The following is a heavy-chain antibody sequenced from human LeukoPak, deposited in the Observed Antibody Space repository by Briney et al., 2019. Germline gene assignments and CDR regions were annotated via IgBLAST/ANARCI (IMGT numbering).Heavy chain of an antibody. Sequence: SETLSLTCAVYGESFSNYYWSWIRQPPGKGLEWIGEINHSGSTNYNPSLKSRVTISVDTSKNQFSLKLSSVTAADTAVYYCARGPAVAATRGAFDIWGQGTRVTVSS. V-gene: IGHV4-34*01. CDR1: GESFSNYY. CDR3: ARGPAVAATRGAFDI. CDR2: INHSGST. D-gene: IGHD6-19*01. J-gene: IGHJ3*02.